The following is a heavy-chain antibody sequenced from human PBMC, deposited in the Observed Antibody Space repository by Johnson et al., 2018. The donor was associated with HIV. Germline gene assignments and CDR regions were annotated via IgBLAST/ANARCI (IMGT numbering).Heavy chain of an antibody. CDR3: ARELGIQSFDL. Sequence: QVQLVESGGGVVQPGRSLRLSCAASGFTFSSYAMHWVRQAPGKGLEWVAVISYDGSNKYYADSVKGRFTISRDDSKNTLYLQLNSLRADDTALYYCARELGIQSFDLWGKGQWSPSHQ. V-gene: IGHV3-30-3*01. J-gene: IGHJ3*01. D-gene: IGHD7-27*01. CDR1: GFTFSSYA. CDR2: ISYDGSNK.